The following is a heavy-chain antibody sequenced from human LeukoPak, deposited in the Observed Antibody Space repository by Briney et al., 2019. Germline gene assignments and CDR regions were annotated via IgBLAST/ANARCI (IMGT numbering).Heavy chain of an antibody. Sequence: GASVKVSCKASGFRLSDLSMNWVRQAPGKGLEWMGGFDPEDGELFYAQKFQGRLTMTGDTSTDTVYMELSSLTSEDTAVNYCATLQDPRPVYHYHYHGMDVWGQGTTVIVSS. CDR2: FDPEDGEL. V-gene: IGHV1-24*01. CDR3: ATLQDPRPVYHYHYHGMDV. D-gene: IGHD3-16*02. CDR1: GFRLSDLS. J-gene: IGHJ6*02.